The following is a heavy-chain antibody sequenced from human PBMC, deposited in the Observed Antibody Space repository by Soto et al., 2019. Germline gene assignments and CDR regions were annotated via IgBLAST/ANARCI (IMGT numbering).Heavy chain of an antibody. Sequence: QVQLVQSGAEVKKPGSSVKVSCQASGGTFSSYTISWVRQAPGQGLEWMGRIIPILGIANYAQKFQGRVKITADKSTSTAYMELSSLRSEDTALYYCAREGQLVPQFDYWGQGTLVTVSS. CDR1: GGTFSSYT. CDR2: IIPILGIA. J-gene: IGHJ4*02. V-gene: IGHV1-69*08. CDR3: AREGQLVPQFDY. D-gene: IGHD6-6*01.